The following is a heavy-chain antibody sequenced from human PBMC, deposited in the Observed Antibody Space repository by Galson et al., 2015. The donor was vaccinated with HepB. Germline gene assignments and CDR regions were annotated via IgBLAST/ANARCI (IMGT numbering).Heavy chain of an antibody. J-gene: IGHJ4*02. CDR2: VFHGGTEK. CDR3: ARGEGGYYDTSGNYLGY. V-gene: IGHV3-33*01. CDR1: GFAFRNSA. Sequence: SLSLSCAASGFAFRNSAMHWVRQAPGQGLEWVAIVFHGGTEKYYADSVRGRFTISRDNSENTLYLEMTSLRVDDTAIYYCARGEGGYYDTSGNYLGYWGQGTLVTVSS. D-gene: IGHD3-22*01.